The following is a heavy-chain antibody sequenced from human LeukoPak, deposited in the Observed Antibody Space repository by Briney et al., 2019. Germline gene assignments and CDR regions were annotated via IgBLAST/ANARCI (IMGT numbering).Heavy chain of an antibody. CDR1: GYTFTGYY. Sequence: GASVKVSCKASGYTFTGYYMHWVRQAPGQGLEWMGWINPNSGGTNYAQKFQGRVTMTRDTSISTAYMELSRLRSDDTAVYYCARGGGLYYDSSGYWMLWGQGTLVTVSS. J-gene: IGHJ4*02. D-gene: IGHD3-22*01. CDR3: ARGGGLYYDSSGYWML. V-gene: IGHV1-2*02. CDR2: INPNSGGT.